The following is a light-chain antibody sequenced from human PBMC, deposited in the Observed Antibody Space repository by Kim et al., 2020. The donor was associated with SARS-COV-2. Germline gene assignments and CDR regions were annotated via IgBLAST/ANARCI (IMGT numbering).Light chain of an antibody. CDR1: KVGNKY. V-gene: IGLV3-1*01. Sequence: VSPGQTASITCSGDKVGNKYACWYRQQPGQSPVLVIYQDTKRPSGIPERFSGSNSGNTATLTISGTQAMDEADYYCQAWDSSTVVFGGGTQLTVL. CDR3: QAWDSSTVV. CDR2: QDT. J-gene: IGLJ2*01.